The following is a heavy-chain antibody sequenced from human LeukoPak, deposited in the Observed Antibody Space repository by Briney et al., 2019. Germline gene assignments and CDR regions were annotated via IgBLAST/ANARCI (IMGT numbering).Heavy chain of an antibody. CDR3: AKGAYYYDDVFDI. CDR1: VFTFRSYA. CDR2: NSCSGCST. D-gene: IGHD3-22*01. Sequence: GGTLRLSCAASVFTFRSYAISWVRHARRRGLEGVSDNSCSGCSTYYADSVKGRFTISGDNSKNTLYLQMNSLRAEETVGYYCAKGAYYYDDVFDIWGEGTMVTLSS. V-gene: IGHV3-23*01. J-gene: IGHJ3*02.